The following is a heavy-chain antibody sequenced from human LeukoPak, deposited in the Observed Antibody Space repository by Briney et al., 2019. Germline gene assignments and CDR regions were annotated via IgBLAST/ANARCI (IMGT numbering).Heavy chain of an antibody. CDR3: ARGGASWIDP. V-gene: IGHV4-59*01. D-gene: IGHD3-16*01. CDR1: RGSINNYY. Sequence: PSETLSLTCTVSRGSINNYYWTWIRQPPEKGGERIGYISYSGSTYNPSLKSRVTISVDTSKNQLSLKLSSVSAADTAVYYCARGGASWIDPWGHGTLVTVSS. CDR2: ISYSGST. J-gene: IGHJ5*02.